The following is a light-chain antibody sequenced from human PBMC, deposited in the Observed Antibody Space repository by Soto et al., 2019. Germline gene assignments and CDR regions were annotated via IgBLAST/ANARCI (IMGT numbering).Light chain of an antibody. CDR1: QRVSTSY. Sequence: EVVLTQSPGTLSLSPGETATLSCRASQRVSTSYLAWYQQKSGQAPRLLIYSASTRATGIPDRFSGSGSGTDFTLTISRLEPEDFAVYYCQQYGTSLQWTFGQGTKVEIK. CDR2: SAS. CDR3: QQYGTSLQWT. V-gene: IGKV3-20*01. J-gene: IGKJ1*01.